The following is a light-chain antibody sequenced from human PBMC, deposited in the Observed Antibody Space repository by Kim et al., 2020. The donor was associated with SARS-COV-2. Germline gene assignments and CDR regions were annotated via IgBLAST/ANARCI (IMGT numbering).Light chain of an antibody. CDR3: QQYNNWHT. CDR2: GAS. J-gene: IGKJ2*01. V-gene: IGKV3-15*01. Sequence: LSVSPGERATLACRASQSVSSNLAWYQQKPGQAPSLLIYGASTRATGIPARFSGSWSGTEFTLTISSLQSEDFAVYYCQQYNNWHTFGQGTKLEI. CDR1: QSVSSN.